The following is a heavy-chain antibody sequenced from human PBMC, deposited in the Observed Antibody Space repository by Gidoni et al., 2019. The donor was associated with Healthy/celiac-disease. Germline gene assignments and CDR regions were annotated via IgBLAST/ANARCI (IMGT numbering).Heavy chain of an antibody. CDR3: ARDGDYGDYEVNY. D-gene: IGHD4-17*01. J-gene: IGHJ4*02. Sequence: QVPLQESGPGLVKPSPTLSLTCTVSAGSISSGGYYWSWFRQHPGKGLEWIGYIYYSGSTYYNQSLKSRVTISGDTSKNQCSLKLSSVTAADTAGYYCARDGDYGDYEVNYWGQGTLVTVSS. V-gene: IGHV4-31*03. CDR1: AGSISSGGYY. CDR2: IYYSGST.